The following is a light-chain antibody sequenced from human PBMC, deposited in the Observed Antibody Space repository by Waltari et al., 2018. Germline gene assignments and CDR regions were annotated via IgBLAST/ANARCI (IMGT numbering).Light chain of an antibody. CDR2: TTS. V-gene: IGKV1-12*01. J-gene: IGKJ1*01. CDR1: QGVNTW. CDR3: QQANSSPLT. Sequence: DIQMTQSPSSVSASVGDRVTITCRASQGVNTWLAWYQQKPGKAPKLRIYTTSTLQTGVPSRFSGSGSGTDFTLTISSLQPEDFATYYCQQANSSPLTFGQGTKVEV.